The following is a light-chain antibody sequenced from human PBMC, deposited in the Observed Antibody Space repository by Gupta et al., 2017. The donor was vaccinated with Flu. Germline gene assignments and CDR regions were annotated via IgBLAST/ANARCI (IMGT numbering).Light chain of an antibody. CDR2: EVT. CDR1: STDIGDYNY. V-gene: IGLV2-14*01. J-gene: IGLJ1*01. CDR3: SSYAAGSTHV. Sequence: SDLTQPASVSGSPGQSITISWSGTSTDIGDYNYVSWDQQHPGKAHKLMIYEVTSRPSWVSNRFSGSKTGNTTSLTISGLKAEDEAEYYGSSYAAGSTHVVGSGTKVTVL.